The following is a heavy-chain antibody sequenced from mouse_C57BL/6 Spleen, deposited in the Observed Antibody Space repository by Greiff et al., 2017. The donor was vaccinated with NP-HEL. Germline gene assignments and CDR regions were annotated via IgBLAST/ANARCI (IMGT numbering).Heavy chain of an antibody. Sequence: EVQGVESGEGLVKPGGSLKLSCAASGFTFSSYAMSWVRQTPEKRLEWVAYISSGGDYIYYADTVKGRFTISRDNARNTLYLQMSSLKSEDTAMYYCTREGYDGDWFAYWGQGTLVTVSA. D-gene: IGHD2-2*01. V-gene: IGHV5-9-1*02. CDR3: TREGYDGDWFAY. CDR2: ISSGGDYI. J-gene: IGHJ3*01. CDR1: GFTFSSYA.